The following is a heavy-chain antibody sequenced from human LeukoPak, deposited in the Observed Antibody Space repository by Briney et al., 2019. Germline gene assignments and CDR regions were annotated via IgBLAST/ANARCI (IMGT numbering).Heavy chain of an antibody. CDR3: AKEGYYRAAYYYSGMDV. J-gene: IGHJ6*04. Sequence: GRSLGLPRAASGSPFCSYGMHWVPQAPGKGLGRGAVISYEGSNKYYAESVKGRFTIHRDNSKIPLYLQMNSLRAEDTALYYCAKEGYYRAAYYYSGMDVWGKGTTVTASS. CDR2: ISYEGSNK. V-gene: IGHV3-30*18. D-gene: IGHD1-26*01. CDR1: GSPFCSYG.